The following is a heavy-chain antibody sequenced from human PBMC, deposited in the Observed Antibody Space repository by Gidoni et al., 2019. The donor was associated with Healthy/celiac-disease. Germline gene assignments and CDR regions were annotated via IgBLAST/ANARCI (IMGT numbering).Heavy chain of an antibody. CDR1: GYTFSSYY. CDR2: INPSGGST. CDR3: ARDRSSGRHYYGMDV. D-gene: IGHD3-10*01. Sequence: QVQLVQSGAEVKKPAASVKVSCKASGYTFSSYYMHWLRQAPGQGLEWMGIINPSGGSTSYAQKFQGRVTMTRDTSTSTVYMELSSLRSEDTAVYYCARDRSSGRHYYGMDVWGQGTTVTVSS. V-gene: IGHV1-46*01. J-gene: IGHJ6*02.